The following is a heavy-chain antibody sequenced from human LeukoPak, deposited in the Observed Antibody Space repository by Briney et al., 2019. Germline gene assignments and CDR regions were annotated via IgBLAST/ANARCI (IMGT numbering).Heavy chain of an antibody. CDR3: ARAAAGRGGYYFDY. CDR2: INHSGST. V-gene: IGHV4-34*01. J-gene: IGHJ4*02. CDR1: GGSFSGYY. Sequence: SETLSLTCAVYGGSFSGYYWSWIRQPPGKGLEWIGEINHSGSTNYNPSLKSRVTISVDTSKNQFSLKLSSVTAVDTAVYYCARAAAGRGGYYFDYWGQGTLVTVSS. D-gene: IGHD6-13*01.